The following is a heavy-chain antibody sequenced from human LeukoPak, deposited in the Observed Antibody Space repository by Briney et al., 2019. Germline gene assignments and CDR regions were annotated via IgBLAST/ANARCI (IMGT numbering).Heavy chain of an antibody. CDR1: GGTFSSYA. Sequence: ASVKVSCKASGGTFSSYAISWVRQAPGQGLEWMGRIIPIFGTANYAQKFQGRVTITTDESTSTAYMELSSLRSDDTAVYYCARELSGHGAFDIWGQGTVVTVSS. D-gene: IGHD5-12*01. J-gene: IGHJ3*02. CDR3: ARELSGHGAFDI. CDR2: IIPIFGTA. V-gene: IGHV1-69*05.